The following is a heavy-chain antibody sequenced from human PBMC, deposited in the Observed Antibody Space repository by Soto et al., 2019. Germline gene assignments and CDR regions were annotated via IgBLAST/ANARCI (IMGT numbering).Heavy chain of an antibody. D-gene: IGHD2-15*01. Sequence: GGSLRLSCAASGFTFSSYGMHWVRQAPGKGLEWVAVISYDGSNKYYADSVKGRFTISRDNSKNTLYLQMNSLRAEDTAVYYCGGVAAARYYYYGMDVWGQGTTVTVSS. CDR2: ISYDGSNK. V-gene: IGHV3-30*03. CDR3: GGVAAARYYYYGMDV. J-gene: IGHJ6*02. CDR1: GFTFSSYG.